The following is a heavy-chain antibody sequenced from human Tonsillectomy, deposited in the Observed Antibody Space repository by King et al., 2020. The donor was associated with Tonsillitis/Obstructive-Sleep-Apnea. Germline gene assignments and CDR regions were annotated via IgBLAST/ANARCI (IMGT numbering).Heavy chain of an antibody. CDR3: ASEGVGAPYAFDI. J-gene: IGHJ3*02. Sequence: QLQESGPGLVKPSETLSLTCTVSVGSISSYYWSWIRQPPGKGLEWIGYIYYSGSTNYNPSLKSRVTISVDTSKNQFFMKLSSVTAADTAVYYCASEGVGAPYAFDIWGQGTMVTVSS. D-gene: IGHD1-26*01. CDR2: IYYSGST. V-gene: IGHV4-59*01. CDR1: VGSISSYY.